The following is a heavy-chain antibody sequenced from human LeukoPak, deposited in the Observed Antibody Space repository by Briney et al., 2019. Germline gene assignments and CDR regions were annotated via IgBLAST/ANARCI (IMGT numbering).Heavy chain of an antibody. CDR2: INPNSGGT. V-gene: IGHV1-2*02. Sequence: ASGTVSCKASGYTFTGYYMHWVRQAPGQGLEWMGWINPNSGGTNYAQKFQGRVTMTRDTSISTVYMELSRLRSDDTAVYYCARDGGGSYYYYYGMDVWGQGTTVTV. CDR3: ARDGGGSYYYYYGMDV. D-gene: IGHD1-26*01. CDR1: GYTFTGYY. J-gene: IGHJ6*02.